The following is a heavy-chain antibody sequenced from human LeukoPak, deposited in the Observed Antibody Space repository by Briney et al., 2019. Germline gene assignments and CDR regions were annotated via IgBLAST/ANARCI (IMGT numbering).Heavy chain of an antibody. CDR1: GFTFDDYA. Sequence: GGSLRLSCAASGFTFDDYAMHWVRQAPGKGLEWVSGISWNSGSIGYADSVKGRFTISRDNAKSLLYLQMNSLRAEDTALYYCARIRGSGYDDFDYWGQGTLVTVSS. J-gene: IGHJ4*02. CDR2: ISWNSGSI. CDR3: ARIRGSGYDDFDY. D-gene: IGHD5-12*01. V-gene: IGHV3-9*01.